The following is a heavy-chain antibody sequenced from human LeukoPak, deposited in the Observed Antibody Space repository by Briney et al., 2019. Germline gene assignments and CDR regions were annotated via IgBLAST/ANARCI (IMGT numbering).Heavy chain of an antibody. CDR2: IWYDGSNK. CDR1: GFTFSSYG. CDR3: AGDLGWVDVFDI. D-gene: IGHD7-27*01. V-gene: IGHV3-33*01. Sequence: GGSLRLSCAASGFTFSSYGMHWVRQAPGKGLEWVAVIWYDGSNKYYADSVKGRFTISRDNSKNTLYLQMNSPRAEDTAVYYCAGDLGWVDVFDIWGQGTMVSLS. J-gene: IGHJ3*02.